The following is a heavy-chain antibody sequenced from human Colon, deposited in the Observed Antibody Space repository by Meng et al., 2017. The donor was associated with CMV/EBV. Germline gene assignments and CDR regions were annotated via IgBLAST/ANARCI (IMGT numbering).Heavy chain of an antibody. CDR1: DYTFTNYG. D-gene: IGHD2-21*01. Sequence: ASVKVSCKASDYTFTNYGISWVRQAPGQGLEWMGWMSTFNGNTYYAQKFQGRLTMTRDTSTDTAYMDLRSLRFDDTAMYYCARETRRQGEDHYFGMDVRGQGTTVTVSS. V-gene: IGHV1-18*01. CDR3: ARETRRQGEDHYFGMDV. J-gene: IGHJ6*02. CDR2: MSTFNGNT.